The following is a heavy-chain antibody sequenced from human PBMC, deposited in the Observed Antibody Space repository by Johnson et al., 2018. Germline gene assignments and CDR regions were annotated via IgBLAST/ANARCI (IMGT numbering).Heavy chain of an antibody. J-gene: IGHJ3*02. CDR1: GFTFRSYA. D-gene: IGHD3-16*01. Sequence: QVQLQESGGGVVQPGRSLRLSCAASGFTFRSYAMNWVRQAPGKGLEWVAVISSDGSNKYYGDSVKGRLTISRDNSKNTLYLQMNSRRAEDTAVYYCARSRSDSYVIDIWGQGTMVTVSP. V-gene: IGHV3-30-3*01. CDR2: ISSDGSNK. CDR3: ARSRSDSYVIDI.